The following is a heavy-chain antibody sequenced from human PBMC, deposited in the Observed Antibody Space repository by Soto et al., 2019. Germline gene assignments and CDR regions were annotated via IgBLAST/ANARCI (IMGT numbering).Heavy chain of an antibody. CDR3: TTDPRY. D-gene: IGHD1-20*01. CDR1: GITFSTAW. V-gene: IGHV3-15*01. Sequence: EVPLAESGGGLVQPGGSLRLSCSVSGITFSTAWMSWVRQAPGKGLEWVGRIFSKNDGGTTDYIAPVKGRFTISRDDSSDTVYLQMNSLKIEDTGVYYCTTDPRYWGQGALVIVSS. J-gene: IGHJ4*02. CDR2: IFSKNDGGTT.